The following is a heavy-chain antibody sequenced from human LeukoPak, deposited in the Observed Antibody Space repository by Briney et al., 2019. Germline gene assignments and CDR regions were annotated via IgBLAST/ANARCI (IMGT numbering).Heavy chain of an antibody. V-gene: IGHV4-59*08. Sequence: GSLRLSCAASGFTFSTYGMHWVRQAPGKGLEWIGYIYYSGGTNHNPSLKSRVSLSVDTSKNQFSLKLSSVTAADTAVYYCASSNIAASGKPFDSWGQGTLVTVSS. CDR1: GFTFSTYG. CDR3: ASSNIAASGKPFDS. CDR2: IYYSGGT. J-gene: IGHJ4*02. D-gene: IGHD6-13*01.